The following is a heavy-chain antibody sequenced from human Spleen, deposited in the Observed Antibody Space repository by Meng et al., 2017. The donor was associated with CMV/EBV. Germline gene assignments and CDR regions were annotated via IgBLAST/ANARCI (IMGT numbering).Heavy chain of an antibody. CDR1: GFTFSGSA. CDR2: IKQDGSEK. Sequence: GESLKISCAASGFTFSGSAMHWVRQAPGKGLEWVANIKQDGSEKYYVDSVKGRFTISRDNAKNSLYLQMNSLRAEDTAVYYCARDGEYYDFWSGYYYYYGMDVWGQGTTVTVSS. J-gene: IGHJ6*02. D-gene: IGHD3-3*01. CDR3: ARDGEYYDFWSGYYYYYGMDV. V-gene: IGHV3-7*01.